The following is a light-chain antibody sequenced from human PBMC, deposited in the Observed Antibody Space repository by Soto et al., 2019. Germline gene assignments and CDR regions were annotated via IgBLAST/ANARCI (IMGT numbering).Light chain of an antibody. Sequence: VVLTQSPATLSLSPGERAALSCGASESVSSKQLAWYQQKPGLAPRLLIYDASSRASGIPERFSGSGSGTGVSLTISSLEPEDYAVYYCQQYGSSPITCGQWTRREIK. J-gene: IGKJ5*01. CDR3: QQYGSSPIT. CDR1: ESVSSKQ. V-gene: IGKV3D-20*01. CDR2: DAS.